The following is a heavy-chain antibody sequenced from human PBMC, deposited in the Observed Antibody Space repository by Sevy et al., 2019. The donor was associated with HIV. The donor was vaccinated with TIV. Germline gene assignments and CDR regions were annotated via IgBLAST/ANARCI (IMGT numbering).Heavy chain of an antibody. D-gene: IGHD3-10*01. J-gene: IGHJ6*03. V-gene: IGHV4-34*01. CDR3: ARVPVFYYYYYYYMDV. CDR2: INHSGST. Sequence: SETLSLTCAVYGGSFSGYYWSWIRQPPGKGLEWIGEINHSGSTNYNPSLKSRVTISVDTSKNQFSLKLSSVTAADTVVYYCARVPVFYYYYYYYMDVWGKGTTVTVSS. CDR1: GGSFSGYY.